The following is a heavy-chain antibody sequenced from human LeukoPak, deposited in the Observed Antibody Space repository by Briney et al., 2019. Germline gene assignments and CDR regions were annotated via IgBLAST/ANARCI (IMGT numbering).Heavy chain of an antibody. D-gene: IGHD6-19*01. J-gene: IGHJ4*02. CDR3: ATENSVAGPKFDY. CDR2: LDPEDGEA. CDR1: GYTLTELS. V-gene: IGHV1-24*01. Sequence: ASVKVSRKVSGYTLTELSMHWVRQAPGKGLEWMGGLDPEDGEAIYAQKFQGRVTMTEDTSTDTAYMELSSLRSEDTAVYYCATENSVAGPKFDYWGQGTLVTVSS.